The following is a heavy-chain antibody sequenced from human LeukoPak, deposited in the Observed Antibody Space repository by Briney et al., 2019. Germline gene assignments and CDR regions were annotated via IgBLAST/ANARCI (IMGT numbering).Heavy chain of an antibody. D-gene: IGHD3-22*01. Sequence: SETLSLTCTVSGGSISSSSYYWGWIRQPPGTGLEWIGSIYYSGSTNYNPSLKSRGTMSVDTSKNQFSLKLSSVTAADTAAYYCARDKYYYNSRGYLFDYWGQGTLVTVSS. CDR2: IYYSGST. CDR1: GGSISSSSYY. J-gene: IGHJ4*02. CDR3: ARDKYYYNSRGYLFDY. V-gene: IGHV4-39*07.